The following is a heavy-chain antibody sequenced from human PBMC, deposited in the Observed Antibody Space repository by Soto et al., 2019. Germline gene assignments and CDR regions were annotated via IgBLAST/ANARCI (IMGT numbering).Heavy chain of an antibody. Sequence: SETLSLTCTVSGGSISSYCWCWIRQPPGKGLEWIGNIYYSGSTYYNPSLKSRVTISVDTSKNQFPLKLSSVTAADTAVYYCARDHPDYSNYGYFDYWGQGTLVTVSS. CDR3: ARDHPDYSNYGYFDY. CDR1: GGSISSYC. V-gene: IGHV4-59*12. D-gene: IGHD4-4*01. J-gene: IGHJ4*02. CDR2: IYYSGST.